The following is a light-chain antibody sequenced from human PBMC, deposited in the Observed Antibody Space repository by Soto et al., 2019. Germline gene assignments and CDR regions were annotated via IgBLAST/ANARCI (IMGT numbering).Light chain of an antibody. CDR1: QSVGSG. Sequence: EIVITQSPATLSVSPGERATLSCRASQSVGSGLSWYQQKPDQAPRLLIYGASTRATGIPARFSGSGSGTEFTLTISSLQSEEYAVYYCQQYNNWPPYTFGQGTKVDIK. CDR2: GAS. V-gene: IGKV3-15*01. CDR3: QQYNNWPPYT. J-gene: IGKJ2*01.